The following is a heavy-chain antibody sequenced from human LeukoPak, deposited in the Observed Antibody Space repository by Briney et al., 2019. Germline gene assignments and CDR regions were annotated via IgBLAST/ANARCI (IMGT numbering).Heavy chain of an antibody. CDR3: ARDYGDYSSLYFDY. D-gene: IGHD4-17*01. V-gene: IGHV3-48*01. Sequence: GGSLRLSYAASGFTFGSYSMNWVRQAPGKGLEWVSYISSSSSTIYYADSVKGRFTISRDNAKNSLYLQMNSLRAEDTAVYYCARDYGDYSSLYFDYWGQGTLVTVSS. CDR2: ISSSSSTI. CDR1: GFTFGSYS. J-gene: IGHJ4*02.